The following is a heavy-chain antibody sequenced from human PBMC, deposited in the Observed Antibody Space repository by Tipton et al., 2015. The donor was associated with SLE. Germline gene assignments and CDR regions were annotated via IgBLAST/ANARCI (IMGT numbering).Heavy chain of an antibody. J-gene: IGHJ4*02. CDR3: ARARRRQWLDN. V-gene: IGHV4-59*01. CDR1: GDSIGTYY. D-gene: IGHD6-19*01. CDR2: VHYSGNT. Sequence: TLSLTCTVSGDSIGTYYWSWIRQTPGKALEWIGYVHYSGNTSYRSSLRSRVTISADMSNNQLSLTLNSVSAADTAIYYCARARRRQWLDNWGQGTLVTVSS.